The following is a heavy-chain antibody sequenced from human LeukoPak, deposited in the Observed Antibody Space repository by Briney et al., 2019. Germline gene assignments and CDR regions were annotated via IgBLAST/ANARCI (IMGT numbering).Heavy chain of an antibody. CDR1: GGSISSSNW. D-gene: IGHD6-19*01. CDR2: IYHSGST. CDR3: ARDARYSSGWYDY. Sequence: SGTLSLTCAVSGGSISSSNWWSWVRQPPGKGLEWIGEIYHSGSTNYNPSLKSRVTISIDKSKNQFSLKLSSVTAADTAVYYCARDARYSSGWYDYWGQGTLVTVSS. J-gene: IGHJ4*02. V-gene: IGHV4-4*02.